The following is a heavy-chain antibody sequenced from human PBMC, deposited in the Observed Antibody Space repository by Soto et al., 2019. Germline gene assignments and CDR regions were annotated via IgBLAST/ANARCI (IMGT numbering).Heavy chain of an antibody. D-gene: IGHD3-16*02. Sequence: GGSLRLSCAASGFTFSSYWMSWVRQAPGKGLEWVANIKQDGSEKYYVDSVKGRFTISRDNAKNSLYLQMNSLRAEDTAVYYCARGYDYIWGSYRLTYYFDYWGQGTLVTVSS. V-gene: IGHV3-7*01. CDR1: GFTFSSYW. CDR2: IKQDGSEK. CDR3: ARGYDYIWGSYRLTYYFDY. J-gene: IGHJ4*02.